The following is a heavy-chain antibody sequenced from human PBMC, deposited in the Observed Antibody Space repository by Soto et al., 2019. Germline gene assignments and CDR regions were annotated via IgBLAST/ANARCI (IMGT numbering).Heavy chain of an antibody. Sequence: ASVKVSCKASGYTFTSYGISWVRQAPGQGLEWMGWISAYNGNTNYAQKLQGRVTMTTDTSTSTAYMELRSLRSDDTAVYYCARDQPDTQLLGYCSGGSCYYYGMDVWGQGTTVTVSS. CDR3: ARDQPDTQLLGYCSGGSCYYYGMDV. J-gene: IGHJ6*02. CDR2: ISAYNGNT. V-gene: IGHV1-18*01. D-gene: IGHD2-15*01. CDR1: GYTFTSYG.